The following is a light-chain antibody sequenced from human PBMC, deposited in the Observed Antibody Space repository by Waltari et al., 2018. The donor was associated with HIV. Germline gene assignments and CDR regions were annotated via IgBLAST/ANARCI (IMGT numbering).Light chain of an antibody. CDR1: QSISSY. V-gene: IGKV1-39*01. J-gene: IGKJ4*01. CDR2: AAS. Sequence: DIQMTQSPSSLSASVGDRVTITCRAIQSISSYLNWYQQKLGKAPKLLIYAASSLQRGVPSRFSGIGSGTDFTLTISSLQPEDFATYYCQQSYSTPLTFGGGTKVEIK. CDR3: QQSYSTPLT.